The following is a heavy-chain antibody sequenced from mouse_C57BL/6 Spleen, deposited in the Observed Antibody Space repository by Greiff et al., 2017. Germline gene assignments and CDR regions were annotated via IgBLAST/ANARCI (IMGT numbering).Heavy chain of an antibody. D-gene: IGHD2-1*01. CDR2: IDPEDGDT. J-gene: IGHJ3*01. CDR3: TDYGKGAWFAY. CDR1: GFNIKDYY. Sequence: EVHLVESGAELVRPGASVKLSCTASGFNIKDYYMHWVKQRPEQGLEWIGRIDPEDGDTEYAPKFQGKATMTADTSSNTAYLQLSSLTSEDTAVYYCTDYGKGAWFAYWGQGTLVTVSA. V-gene: IGHV14-1*01.